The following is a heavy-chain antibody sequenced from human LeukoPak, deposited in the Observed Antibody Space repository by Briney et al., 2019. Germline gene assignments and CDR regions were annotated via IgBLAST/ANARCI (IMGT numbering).Heavy chain of an antibody. CDR1: GGSISSYY. J-gene: IGHJ5*02. D-gene: IGHD3-10*01. Sequence: SETLSLTCTVSGGSISSYYWSWIRQPAGKELEWIGRIYTSGSPNYNPSLKSRVTISVDKSKNQFCLKLSSVTAADTAVYYCARDTTYYYGSGSYLNWFDPWGQGTLVTVSS. CDR3: ARDTTYYYGSGSYLNWFDP. CDR2: IYTSGSP. V-gene: IGHV4-4*07.